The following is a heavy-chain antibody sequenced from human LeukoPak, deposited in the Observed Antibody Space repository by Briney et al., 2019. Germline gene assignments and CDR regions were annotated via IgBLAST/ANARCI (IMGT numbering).Heavy chain of an antibody. V-gene: IGHV4-61*02. D-gene: IGHD3-3*01. CDR2: IYTSGST. CDR3: ARDGYSYDFWSGYTYYYYMDV. J-gene: IGHJ6*03. Sequence: SETLSLTCTVSGGSISSGSYYWSWIRQPAGKGLEWIGRIYTSGSTNYNPSLKSRVTISVDTSKNQFSLKLSSVTAADTAVYYCARDGYSYDFWSGYTYYYYMDVWGKGTTVTVSS. CDR1: GGSISSGSYY.